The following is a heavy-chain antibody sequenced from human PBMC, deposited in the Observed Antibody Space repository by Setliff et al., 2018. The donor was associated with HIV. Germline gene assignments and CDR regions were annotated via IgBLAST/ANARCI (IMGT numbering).Heavy chain of an antibody. V-gene: IGHV1-69*06. D-gene: IGHD3-10*01. J-gene: IGHJ3*02. CDR1: GGTFSSHA. CDR3: ARVREEFGSGQYYPDVFAI. Sequence: GASVKVSCKASGGTFSSHAITWVRQAPGHGLEVMGRISPLSATASYAQKLQGRVTITADKSTNTVYMELSSLRSEDTAAYYCARVREEFGSGQYYPDVFAIWGQGTMVTVSS. CDR2: ISPLSATA.